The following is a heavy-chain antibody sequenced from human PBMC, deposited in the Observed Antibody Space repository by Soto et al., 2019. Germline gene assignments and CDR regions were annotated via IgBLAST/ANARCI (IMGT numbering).Heavy chain of an antibody. CDR1: GFTFSSYA. D-gene: IGHD5-12*01. Sequence: EVQLVESGGGLVQPGGSLRLSCAASGFTFSSYAMHWVRQAPGKGLEYVSAISSNGGSTYYANSVKGRFTISRDNSKITLYLQMGSLRAEDRAVYYCARGRSGYEFDYWGQGALVTVSS. V-gene: IGHV3-64*01. J-gene: IGHJ4*02. CDR2: ISSNGGST. CDR3: ARGRSGYEFDY.